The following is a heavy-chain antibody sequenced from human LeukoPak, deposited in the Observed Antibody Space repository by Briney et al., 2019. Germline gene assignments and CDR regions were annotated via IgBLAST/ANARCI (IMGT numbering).Heavy chain of an antibody. J-gene: IGHJ3*02. CDR1: GGSISSADYY. Sequence: PSQTLSLTCTVSGGSISSADYYWSWIRQPPGKGLEWIGYIYYSGNTYYNPSLTSRVTISVDRSKNQFSLKQSSVTAADTAVYYCARATITMAVGVPADAFDIWGQGTMVTVSS. D-gene: IGHD3-22*01. CDR2: IYYSGNT. V-gene: IGHV4-30-4*08. CDR3: ARATITMAVGVPADAFDI.